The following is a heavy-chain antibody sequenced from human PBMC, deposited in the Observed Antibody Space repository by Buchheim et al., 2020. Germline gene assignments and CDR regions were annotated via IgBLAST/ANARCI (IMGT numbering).Heavy chain of an antibody. CDR1: GFTFSSYW. CDR3: ARGGTAGGLDY. Sequence: EVQLVDSGGGLVQPGGSLRLSCAASGFTFSSYWMHWVRQAPGKGPVWVSRINTDGTDTSYADSVKGRFTISRDNARNTLHLQMNRREAEDTAVYVCARGGTAGGLDYWGQGTL. V-gene: IGHV3-74*01. D-gene: IGHD1-7*01. J-gene: IGHJ4*02. CDR2: INTDGTDT.